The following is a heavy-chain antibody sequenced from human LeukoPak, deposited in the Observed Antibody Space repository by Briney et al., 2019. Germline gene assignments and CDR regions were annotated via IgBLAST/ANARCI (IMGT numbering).Heavy chain of an antibody. CDR3: AKAGDYHYYDSSGYYWSEY. CDR1: GFTFSSYA. D-gene: IGHD3-22*01. V-gene: IGHV3-23*01. CDR2: ISGSGGST. Sequence: GGSLRLSCAASGFTFSSYAMSWVRQAPGKGLEWVSAISGSGGSTYYADSVKGRFTISRDNSKNTLYLQMNSLRAEDTAVYYCAKAGDYHYYDSSGYYWSEYWGQGTLVTVSS. J-gene: IGHJ4*02.